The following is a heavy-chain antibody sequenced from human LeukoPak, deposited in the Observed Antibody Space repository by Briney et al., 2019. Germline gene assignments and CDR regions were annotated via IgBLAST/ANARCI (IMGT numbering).Heavy chain of an antibody. CDR1: GGPISSSSYY. D-gene: IGHD6-13*01. CDR2: IYYSGST. V-gene: IGHV4-39*07. Sequence: SETLSLTCTVSGGPISSSSYYWGWIRQPPGKGLEWIGSIYYSGSTYYNPSLKSRVTISVDTSKNQFSLKLSSVTAADTAVYYCARISSSWYSWFDPWGQGTLVTVSS. J-gene: IGHJ5*02. CDR3: ARISSSWYSWFDP.